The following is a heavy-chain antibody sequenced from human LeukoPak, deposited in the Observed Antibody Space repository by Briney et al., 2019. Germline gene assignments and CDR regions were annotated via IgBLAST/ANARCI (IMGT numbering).Heavy chain of an antibody. CDR2: IYYSGST. D-gene: IGHD3-10*01. Sequence: SETLSLTCTVSGGSISSYYWSCLRQPPGKGLEWIGSIYYSGSTNYNPSLKSRVTISIDTSKNQFSLELSSVTAADTAVYYCARGGYYGSGSDDAFHIWGQGTMVTVSS. V-gene: IGHV4-59*01. J-gene: IGHJ3*02. CDR1: GGSISSYY. CDR3: ARGGYYGSGSDDAFHI.